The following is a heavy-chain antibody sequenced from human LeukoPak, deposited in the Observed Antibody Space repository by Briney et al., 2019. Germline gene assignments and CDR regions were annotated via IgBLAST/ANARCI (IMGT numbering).Heavy chain of an antibody. Sequence: GGSLRLSCAASGFTFSSYGMHWVRQAPGKGLEWVAFIRYDGSNKYYADSVKGRFTISRDNSKNTLYLQMNSLTAEDTAVYYCAKEITGWSGFDYWGQGTLVTVSS. D-gene: IGHD6-19*01. CDR1: GFTFSSYG. CDR2: IRYDGSNK. CDR3: AKEITGWSGFDY. J-gene: IGHJ4*02. V-gene: IGHV3-30*02.